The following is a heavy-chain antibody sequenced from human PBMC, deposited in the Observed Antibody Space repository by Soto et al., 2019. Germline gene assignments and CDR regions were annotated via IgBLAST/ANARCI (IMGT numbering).Heavy chain of an antibody. CDR2: ISSSGSTI. CDR1: GFTFSDYY. J-gene: IGHJ6*03. Sequence: ESWGGLVKPGGSLRLSCAASGFTFSDYYMSWIRQAPGKGLEWVSYISSSGSTIYYADSVKGRFTISRDNAKNSLYLQMNSLRAEDTAVYYCARGKYYDFWSGSRYYYYYMDVWGKGTTVTVSS. CDR3: ARGKYYDFWSGSRYYYYYMDV. D-gene: IGHD3-3*01. V-gene: IGHV3-11*01.